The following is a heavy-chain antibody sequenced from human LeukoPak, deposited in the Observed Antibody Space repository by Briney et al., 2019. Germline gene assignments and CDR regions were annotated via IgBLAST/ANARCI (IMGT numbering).Heavy chain of an antibody. Sequence: PSETLSLTCTVSGGSISSGGHYWSWIRQHPGKGLEWIGYIYYSGSTNYNPSLKSRVTISVDTSKNQFSLKLSSVTAADTAVYYCARGIIGGDYGWGQGTLVTVSS. J-gene: IGHJ4*02. CDR1: GGSISSGGHY. CDR3: ARGIIGGDYG. D-gene: IGHD4-17*01. V-gene: IGHV4-31*03. CDR2: IYYSGST.